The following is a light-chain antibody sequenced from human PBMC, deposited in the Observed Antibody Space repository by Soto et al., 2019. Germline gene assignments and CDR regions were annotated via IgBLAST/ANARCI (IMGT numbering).Light chain of an antibody. J-gene: IGKJ1*01. V-gene: IGKV1-5*03. Sequence: DIQMTQSPSTLSSSVGDRVTITCRASQSISSWLAWYQQKPGKAPKLLIYKASSLESGVPSRFSGSGSGTEFTLPISSLQQDEFETYYCQQSKTFGQGTKVEIK. CDR1: QSISSW. CDR3: QQSKT. CDR2: KAS.